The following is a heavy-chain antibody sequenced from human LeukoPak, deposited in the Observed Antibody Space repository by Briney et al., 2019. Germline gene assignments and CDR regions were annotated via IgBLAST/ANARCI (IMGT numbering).Heavy chain of an antibody. D-gene: IGHD2-15*01. CDR1: GYTSTSYD. CDR2: MNPNSGNT. J-gene: IGHJ4*02. CDR3: ARGYVVVAALGY. V-gene: IGHV1-8*01. Sequence: ASVKVSCKASGYTSTSYDINWVRQATGQGLEWMGWMNPNSGNTGYAQKFQGRVTMTRNTSISTAYMELSSLRSEDTAVYYCARGYVVVAALGYWGQGTLVTVSS.